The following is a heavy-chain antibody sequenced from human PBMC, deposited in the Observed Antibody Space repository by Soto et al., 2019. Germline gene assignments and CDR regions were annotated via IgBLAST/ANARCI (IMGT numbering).Heavy chain of an antibody. V-gene: IGHV4-39*01. CDR3: ARPGTGSSSWKGYYYYGMDV. CDR2: IYYSGST. D-gene: IGHD6-13*01. Sequence: PSETLSLTCTVSGGSISSSSYYWGWIRQPPGKGLEWIGSIYYSGSTYYNPSLKSRVTISVDTSKNQFSLKLSSVTAADTAVYYCARPGTGSSSWKGYYYYGMDVWGQGTTVTVS. J-gene: IGHJ6*02. CDR1: GGSISSSSYY.